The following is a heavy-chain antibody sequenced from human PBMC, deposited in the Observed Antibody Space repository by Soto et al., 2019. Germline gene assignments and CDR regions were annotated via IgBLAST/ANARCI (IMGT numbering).Heavy chain of an antibody. D-gene: IGHD4-4*01. CDR1: GGSIIIACCY. Sequence: SETLSLTCTVSGGSIIIACCYCRWIRQHPGKGLEWIGYIYYSGSTYYNPSLKSRVTISVDTSKNQFSLKLSSVTAADTAVYYCARGSSNYYYYYMDVWGKGTTVT. V-gene: IGHV4-31*03. CDR2: IYYSGST. CDR3: ARGSSNYYYYYMDV. J-gene: IGHJ6*03.